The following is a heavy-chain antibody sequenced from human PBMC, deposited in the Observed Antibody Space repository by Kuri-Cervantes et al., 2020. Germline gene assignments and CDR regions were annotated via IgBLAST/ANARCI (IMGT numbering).Heavy chain of an antibody. V-gene: IGHV3-30*12. CDR3: ARVGRSTRPGY. CDR1: GFAFSPYS. D-gene: IGHD6-6*01. Sequence: GESLKISCAASGFAFSPYSMNWVRQAPGKGLEWVAVISYDGSNKYYADSVKGRFTISRDNSKNTLYLQMNSLRGEDTAVYYCARVGRSTRPGYWGQGTLVTVSS. CDR2: ISYDGSNK. J-gene: IGHJ4*02.